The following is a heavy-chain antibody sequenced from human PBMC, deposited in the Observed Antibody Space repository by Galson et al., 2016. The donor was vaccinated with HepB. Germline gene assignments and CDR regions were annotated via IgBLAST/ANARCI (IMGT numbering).Heavy chain of an antibody. CDR3: ARGGRNRINDAFDM. Sequence: SLRLSCAGSGFTVSSNYMNWVRQAPGKGLEWVSLIYTGGVTYYADSVKGRFTISRDNSKNTLYLQMNSLRADDTAVYYCARGGRNRINDAFDMWGQGTMVTVSS. CDR1: GFTVSSNY. J-gene: IGHJ3*02. CDR2: IYTGGVT. D-gene: IGHD3-16*01. V-gene: IGHV3-53*01.